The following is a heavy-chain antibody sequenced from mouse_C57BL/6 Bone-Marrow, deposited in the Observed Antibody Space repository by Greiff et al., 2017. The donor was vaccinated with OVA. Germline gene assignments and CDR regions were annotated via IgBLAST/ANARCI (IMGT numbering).Heavy chain of an antibody. CDR1: EYEFPSYD. V-gene: IGHV5-2*01. J-gene: IGHJ4*01. D-gene: IGHD2-10*01. CDR3: ARHAYSTNGDAMDY. Sequence: EVQLVESGGGLVQPGESLKLSCKSNEYEFPSYDMPWVRQSPVKRLELVGAINSDGGSTYYPDTMERRSSISRDNTTKTVYLQMSSLSSEDTALYYCARHAYSTNGDAMDYWGQGTSVTVSS. CDR2: INSDGGST.